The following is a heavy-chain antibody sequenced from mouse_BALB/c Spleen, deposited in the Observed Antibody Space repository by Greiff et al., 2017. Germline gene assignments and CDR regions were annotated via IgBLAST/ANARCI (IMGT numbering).Heavy chain of an antibody. D-gene: IGHD1-1*01. CDR2: INPNNGGT. CDR1: GYTFTDYN. V-gene: IGHV1-18*01. J-gene: IGHJ3*01. Sequence: EVQLQQSGPELVKPGASVKIPCKASGYTFTDYNMDWVKQSHGKSLEWIGDINPNNGGTIYNQKFKGKATLTVDKSSSTAYMELRSLTSEDTAVYYCARHYYGSSYVSWFAYWGQGTLVTVSA. CDR3: ARHYYGSSYVSWFAY.